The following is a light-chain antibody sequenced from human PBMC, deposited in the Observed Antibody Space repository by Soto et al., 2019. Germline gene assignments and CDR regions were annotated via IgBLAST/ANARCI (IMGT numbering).Light chain of an antibody. Sequence: QSALTQPASVSGSPGQSITISCSGFSSDVGDYNYVSWYQQHAGKVPKLIIYEVTNRPLGVSSRFSGSKSGYTASLTISGLQTDDEADYYCSSYAGTNNLLYVFGPGTKVTVL. CDR2: EVT. CDR3: SSYAGTNNLLYV. V-gene: IGLV2-14*01. J-gene: IGLJ1*01. CDR1: SSDVGDYNY.